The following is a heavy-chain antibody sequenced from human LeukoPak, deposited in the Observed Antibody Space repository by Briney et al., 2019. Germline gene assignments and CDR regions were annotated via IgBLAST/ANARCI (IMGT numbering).Heavy chain of an antibody. J-gene: IGHJ4*01. D-gene: IGHD6-6*01. CDR1: GFSFSSYS. Sequence: GRSLRLSCVASGFSFSSYSMNWVRQAPGKGLEWVSSVTGSTTTKYYADSVKGRFIISRDNAKNSLYPQMNSLRAEDTAVYFCARERQLVTDYWGPGTLVTVSS. V-gene: IGHV3-21*06. CDR2: VTGSTTTK. CDR3: ARERQLVTDY.